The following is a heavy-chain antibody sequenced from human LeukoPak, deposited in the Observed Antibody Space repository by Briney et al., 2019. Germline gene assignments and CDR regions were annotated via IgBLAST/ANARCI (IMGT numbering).Heavy chain of an antibody. Sequence: ASVKVSCKASGYTFTGYYIDWVRQAPGQGLEWMGWINSDSGGTNYAQKFQGKVTMTRDTSTSTAYMELSSLRSDDTAFYYCARDTITVTTPYFDYWGQGTLVTVPS. J-gene: IGHJ4*02. V-gene: IGHV1-2*02. CDR2: INSDSGGT. CDR1: GYTFTGYY. D-gene: IGHD4-17*01. CDR3: ARDTITVTTPYFDY.